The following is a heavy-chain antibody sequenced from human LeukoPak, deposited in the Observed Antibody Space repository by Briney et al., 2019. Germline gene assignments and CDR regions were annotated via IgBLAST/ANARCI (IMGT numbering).Heavy chain of an antibody. CDR3: ARSPEGYNLDY. CDR2: IYYSGST. Sequence: SQTLSLTCTVSGGSISSYYWSWIRQPPGKGLEWIGYIYYSGSTNYNPSLKSRVTISVDTSKNQFSLKLSSVTAADTAVYYCARSPEGYNLDYWGQGTLVTVSS. J-gene: IGHJ4*02. V-gene: IGHV4-59*01. CDR1: GGSISSYY. D-gene: IGHD5-24*01.